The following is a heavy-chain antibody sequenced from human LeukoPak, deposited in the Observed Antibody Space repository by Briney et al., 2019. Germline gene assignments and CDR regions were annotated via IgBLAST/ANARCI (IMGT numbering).Heavy chain of an antibody. CDR3: ARSSGSYYGPHY. CDR1: GGTFRSYA. J-gene: IGHJ4*02. D-gene: IGHD3-10*01. CDR2: IIPILGIA. V-gene: IGHV1-69*04. Sequence: ASVKVSCKASGGTFRSYAISWVRQAPGQGLEWMGRIIPILGIANYAQKFQGRVTITADKSTSTAYMELSSLRSEDTAVYYCARSSGSYYGPHYWGQGTLVTVSS.